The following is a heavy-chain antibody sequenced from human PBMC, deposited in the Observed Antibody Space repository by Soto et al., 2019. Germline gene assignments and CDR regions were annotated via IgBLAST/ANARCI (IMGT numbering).Heavy chain of an antibody. CDR3: AKTPPGGYYYGMDV. CDR1: GFTFSSYS. J-gene: IGHJ6*02. V-gene: IGHV3-48*01. CDR2: ISSSSSTI. Sequence: GGSLRLSCAASGFTFSSYSMNWVRQAPGKGLEWVSYISSSSSTIYYADSVKGRFTISRDNAKNSLYLQMNSLRAEDTAVYYCAKTPPGGYYYGMDVWGQGTTVTVSS. D-gene: IGHD1-26*01.